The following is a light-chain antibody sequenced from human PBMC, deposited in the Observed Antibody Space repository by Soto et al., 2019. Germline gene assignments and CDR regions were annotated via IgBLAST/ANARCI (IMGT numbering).Light chain of an antibody. CDR3: NSYTSSNTRV. Sequence: QSVLTQPASVSGSPGQSITISCTGTSSDVGGYSRVSWYQHHPGKAPKLMIYEVSDRPSGVSNRFSGSKSGNTASLTISRLQAEDEADYYCNSYTSSNTRVFGTGTKLTVL. V-gene: IGLV2-14*01. CDR2: EVS. J-gene: IGLJ1*01. CDR1: SSDVGGYSR.